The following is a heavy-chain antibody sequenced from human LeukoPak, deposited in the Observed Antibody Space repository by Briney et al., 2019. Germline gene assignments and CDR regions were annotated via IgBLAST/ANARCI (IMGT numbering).Heavy chain of an antibody. CDR1: GFTFDDYG. CDR2: INWNGGST. D-gene: IGHD3-22*01. V-gene: IGHV3-20*04. CDR3: AKGSGWYYDSSGYRY. J-gene: IGHJ4*02. Sequence: GGSLRLSCAASGFTFDDYGMSWVRQAPGKGLEWVSGINWNGGSTGYADSVKGRFTISRDNAKNSLYLQMNSLRAEDTAVYYCAKGSGWYYDSSGYRYWGQGTLVTVSS.